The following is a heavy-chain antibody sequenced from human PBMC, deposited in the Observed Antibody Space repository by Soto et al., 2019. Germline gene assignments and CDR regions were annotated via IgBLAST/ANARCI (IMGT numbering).Heavy chain of an antibody. D-gene: IGHD6-13*01. CDR3: ARVGYSSSWPNWFDP. J-gene: IGHJ5*02. CDR1: GGSISSGDYY. CDR2: IYYSGST. Sequence: LSLTCTVSGGSISSGDYYWSWIRQPPGKGLEWIGYIYYSGSTYYNPSRKSRVTISVDTSKNQFSLKLSSVTAADTAVYYCARVGYSSSWPNWFDPWGQGTLVTVSS. V-gene: IGHV4-30-4*01.